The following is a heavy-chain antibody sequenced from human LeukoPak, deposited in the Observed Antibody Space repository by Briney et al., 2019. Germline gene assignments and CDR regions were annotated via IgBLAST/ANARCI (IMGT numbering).Heavy chain of an antibody. CDR3: ARATTVVTHVFDY. V-gene: IGHV4-34*01. CDR1: GGSFSGYY. Sequence: SETLSLTCAVYGGSFSGYYWSWIRQPPGKGLEWIGEINHSGSTNYNPSLKSRVTISVDTSKNQFSLKLSSVTAADTAVYYCARATTVVTHVFDYWGQGTLVTVSS. CDR2: INHSGST. D-gene: IGHD4-23*01. J-gene: IGHJ4*02.